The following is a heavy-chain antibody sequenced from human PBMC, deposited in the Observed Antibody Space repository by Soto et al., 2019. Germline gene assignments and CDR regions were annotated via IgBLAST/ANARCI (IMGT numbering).Heavy chain of an antibody. CDR1: GVTFSNYG. J-gene: IGHJ6*02. Sequence: SCGSLRLACAAPGVTFSNYGMHGVLQAPGKGLSWLALILHDGSNEYYADSVKGRFTISRDNSKNTLYLQMNSLRSDDTAVYYCAKSRDGYSFYYYYGMDVWGQGTTVNVSS. CDR3: AKSRDGYSFYYYYGMDV. V-gene: IGHV3-30*02. CDR2: ILHDGSNE. D-gene: IGHD4-4*01.